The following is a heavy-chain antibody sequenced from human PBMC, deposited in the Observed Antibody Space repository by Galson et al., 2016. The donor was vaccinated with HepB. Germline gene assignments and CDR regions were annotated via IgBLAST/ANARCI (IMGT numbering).Heavy chain of an antibody. J-gene: IGHJ4*02. Sequence: SLRLSCAASGVTVSNNYMSWVRQAPGRGLEWVSVIYSGGATYYADSVKGRFTLSRGNSKNTVYLQMNSLRAEDTAVYYCARDTWTWNGGQGTLVTVSS. CDR2: IYSGGAT. V-gene: IGHV3-66*01. D-gene: IGHD3/OR15-3a*01. CDR3: ARDTWTWN. CDR1: GVTVSNNY.